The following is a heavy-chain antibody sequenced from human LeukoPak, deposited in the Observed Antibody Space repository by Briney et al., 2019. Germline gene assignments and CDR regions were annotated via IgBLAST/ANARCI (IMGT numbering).Heavy chain of an antibody. Sequence: SETLSLTCTVSGGSISNYYWTWIRQPPGKGLEWIGYIYYTGETNYNLSLKSRITMSIDTPKNQFSLKLSSVTTADTAVYYCARIHNTYYYYMDVWGKGTTVTISS. CDR3: ARIHNTYYYYMDV. CDR2: IYYTGET. CDR1: GGSISNYY. J-gene: IGHJ6*03. D-gene: IGHD1-14*01. V-gene: IGHV4-59*01.